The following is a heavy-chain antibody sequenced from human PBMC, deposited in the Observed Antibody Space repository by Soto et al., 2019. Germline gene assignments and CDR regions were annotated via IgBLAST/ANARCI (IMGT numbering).Heavy chain of an antibody. V-gene: IGHV3-33*08. Sequence: PGGSLRLSCTGSGFTLSDHYIDWVRQAPGKGLEWVAVIWYDGSNKYYADSVKGRFTISRDNSKNTLYLQMNSLRAEDTAVYYCARAVLGLVHDYWGQGTLVTVSS. CDR3: ARAVLGLVHDY. D-gene: IGHD6-19*01. J-gene: IGHJ4*02. CDR2: IWYDGSNK. CDR1: GFTLSDHY.